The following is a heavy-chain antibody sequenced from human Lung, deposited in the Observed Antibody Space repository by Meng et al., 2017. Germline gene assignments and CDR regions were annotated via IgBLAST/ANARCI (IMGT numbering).Heavy chain of an antibody. CDR1: GGSLSDYY. CDR2: INHSGST. D-gene: IGHD4-11*01. V-gene: IGHV4-34*01. Sequence: QVQLQQWGGGLLKPSETLSPPCVVSGGSLSDYYWSWIRQPPGKGLEWIGEINHSGSTNYNPSLERRATISVDTSQNNLSLKLSSVTAADSAVYYCARGPTTMAHDFDYWGQGTLVTVSS. CDR3: ARGPTTMAHDFDY. J-gene: IGHJ4*02.